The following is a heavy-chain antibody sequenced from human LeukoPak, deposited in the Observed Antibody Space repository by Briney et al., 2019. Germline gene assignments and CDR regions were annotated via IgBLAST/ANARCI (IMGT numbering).Heavy chain of an antibody. CDR3: TTDLAPPVDGDYWGR. CDR1: GFTFSNAW. Sequence: PGGSLRLSCAASGFTFSNAWMTWVRQAPGKGLEWVGRVKSRTAGETTNYAAPVKGRFTISRDDSKDTLYLQMNSLKAEDTAFYYCTTDLAPPVDGDYWGRWGQGTLVTVSS. CDR2: VKSRTAGETT. J-gene: IGHJ4*02. D-gene: IGHD4-17*01. V-gene: IGHV3-15*01.